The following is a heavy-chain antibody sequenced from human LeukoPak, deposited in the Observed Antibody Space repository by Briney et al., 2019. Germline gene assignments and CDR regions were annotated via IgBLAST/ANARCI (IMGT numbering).Heavy chain of an antibody. CDR3: ARGKSSGWYYRLN. CDR2: IYYSGST. J-gene: IGHJ4*02. V-gene: IGHV4-39*01. D-gene: IGHD6-19*01. Sequence: SETLSLTCTVSGGSISSSSYYWGWIRQPPGKGLEWIGSIYYSGSTYYNPSLKSRVTISVDTSKNQFSLKLSSVTAADTAVYYCARGKSSGWYYRLNWGQGTLVTVSS. CDR1: GGSISSSSYY.